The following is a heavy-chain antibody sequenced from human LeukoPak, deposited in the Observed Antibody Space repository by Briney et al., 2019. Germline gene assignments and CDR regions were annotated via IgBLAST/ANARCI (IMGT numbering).Heavy chain of an antibody. V-gene: IGHV1-2*02. CDR3: ARSGSGYYYPPYDY. CDR2: INPNSGGT. CDR1: GYTFTGYY. Sequence: ASVKVSCKASGYTFTGYYMHWVRQAPGQGLGWMGWINPNSGGTNYAQKFQGRVTMTRDTSISTAYMELSRLRSDDTAVYYCARSGSGYYYPPYDYWGQGTLVTVSS. D-gene: IGHD3-22*01. J-gene: IGHJ4*02.